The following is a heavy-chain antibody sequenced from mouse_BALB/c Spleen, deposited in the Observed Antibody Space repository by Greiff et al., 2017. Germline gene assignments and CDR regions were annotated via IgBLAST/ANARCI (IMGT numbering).Heavy chain of an antibody. Sequence: EVQRVESGGGLVQPGESLKLSCESNEYEFPSHDMSWVRKTPEKRLELVAAINSDGGSTYYPDTMERRFIISRDNTKKTLYLQMSSLRSEDTALYYCARHGDYYYGSSYESAMDYWGQGTSVTVSS. CDR2: INSDGGST. D-gene: IGHD1-1*01. CDR3: ARHGDYYYGSSYESAMDY. V-gene: IGHV5-2*01. J-gene: IGHJ4*01. CDR1: EYEFPSHD.